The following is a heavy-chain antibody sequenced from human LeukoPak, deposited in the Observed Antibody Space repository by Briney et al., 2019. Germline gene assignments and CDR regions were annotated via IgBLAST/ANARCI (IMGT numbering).Heavy chain of an antibody. V-gene: IGHV4-59*12. D-gene: IGHD6-6*01. CDR1: GGSISTCS. J-gene: IGHJ4*02. CDR3: ARGSIAARHFDY. CDR2: IKNNGGN. Sequence: PSETLSLTCTVSGGSISTCSWNWIRQSPGQGLEWIGYIKNNGGNYNNPSLMGRVTISLDTSKNQFSLKLSSVTAADTAVYYCARGSIAARHFDYWGQGTLVTVSS.